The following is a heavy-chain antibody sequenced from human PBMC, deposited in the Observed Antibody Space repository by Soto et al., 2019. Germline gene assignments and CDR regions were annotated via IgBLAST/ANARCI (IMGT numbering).Heavy chain of an antibody. CDR1: GYTFTSYY. V-gene: IGHV1-46*03. Sequence: ASVKVSCKASGYTFTSYYMHWVRQAPGQGLEWMGIINPSGGSTSYAQKFQGRVTMTRDTSTSTVYMELSSLRSEDTAVYYCATLQMERRYKGVHYYSWDFWGKGTTDIV. CDR3: ATLQMERRYKGVHYYSWDF. J-gene: IGHJ6*03. CDR2: INPSGGST. D-gene: IGHD1-1*01.